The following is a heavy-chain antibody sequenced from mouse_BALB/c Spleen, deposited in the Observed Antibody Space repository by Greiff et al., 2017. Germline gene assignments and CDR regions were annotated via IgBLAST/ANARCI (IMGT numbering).Heavy chain of an antibody. J-gene: IGHJ4*01. V-gene: IGHV5-6-3*01. CDR2: INSNGGST. CDR3: ARDAGDGNYYAMDY. Sequence: EVMLVESGGGLVQPGGSLKLSCAASGFTFSSYGMSWVRQTPDKRLELVATINSNGGSTYYPDSVKGRFTISRDNAKNTLYLQMSSLKSEDTAMYYCARDAGDGNYYAMDYWGQGTSVTVSS. CDR1: GFTFSSYG. D-gene: IGHD2-1*01.